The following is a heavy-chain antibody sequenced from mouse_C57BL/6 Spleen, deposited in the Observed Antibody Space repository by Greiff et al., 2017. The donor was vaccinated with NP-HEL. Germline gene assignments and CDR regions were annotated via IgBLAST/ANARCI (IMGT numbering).Heavy chain of an antibody. Sequence: EVKLMESGGGLVQPKGSLKLSCAASGFSFNTYAMNWVRQAPGKGLEWVARIRSKSNNYATYYADSVKDRFTISRDDSESMLYLQMNNLKTEDTAMYYCVRGGGGATRAMDYWGQGTSVTVSS. CDR2: IRSKSNNYAT. V-gene: IGHV10-1*01. J-gene: IGHJ4*01. CDR1: GFSFNTYA. CDR3: VRGGGGATRAMDY.